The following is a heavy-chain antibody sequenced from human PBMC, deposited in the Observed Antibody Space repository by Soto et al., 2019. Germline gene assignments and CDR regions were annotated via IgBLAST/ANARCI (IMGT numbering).Heavy chain of an antibody. CDR1: GFTFSSYS. Sequence: VQLVESGGGLVQPGGSLRLSCAASGFTFSSYSMNWVRQAPGKGLEWVSYISSSSSTIYYADSVKGRFTISRDNAKNSLYLQMNSLRDEDTAVYYCARDRPYYYDSSGYYYALDYWGQGTLVTVSS. D-gene: IGHD3-22*01. J-gene: IGHJ4*02. CDR3: ARDRPYYYDSSGYYYALDY. CDR2: ISSSSSTI. V-gene: IGHV3-48*02.